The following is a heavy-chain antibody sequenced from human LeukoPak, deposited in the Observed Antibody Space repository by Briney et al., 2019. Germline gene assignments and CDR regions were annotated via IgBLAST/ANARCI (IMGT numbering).Heavy chain of an antibody. CDR3: ARGVGSYYVGWFDP. CDR1: GGSFSGYY. Sequence: SETLSLTCAVYGGSFSGYYWSWIRQPPGKGLEWIGEINHSGSTNYNPSLKSRVTISVDTSKNQFSLKLSSVTAADTAVYYCARGVGSYYVGWFDPWDQGTLVTVSS. V-gene: IGHV4-34*01. D-gene: IGHD1-26*01. CDR2: INHSGST. J-gene: IGHJ5*02.